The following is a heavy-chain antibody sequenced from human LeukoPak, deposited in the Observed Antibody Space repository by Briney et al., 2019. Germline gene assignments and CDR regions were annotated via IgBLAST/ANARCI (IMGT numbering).Heavy chain of an antibody. CDR3: ARNGRVRRVVKDLFEY. J-gene: IGHJ4*02. CDR1: GYTFTDYD. Sequence: VASVRVSCTTSGYTFTDYDITWVRQAPGQGLEWMGRVSPYNGNTYYSQRFQDRVIITKDTSTGTAYMDLRDLRTDDTAMYYCARNGRVRRVVKDLFEYWGQGTLVAVSS. V-gene: IGHV1-18*01. CDR2: VSPYNGNT. D-gene: IGHD3-10*01.